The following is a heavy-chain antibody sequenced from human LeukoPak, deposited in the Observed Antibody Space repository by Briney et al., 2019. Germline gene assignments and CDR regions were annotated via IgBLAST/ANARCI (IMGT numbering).Heavy chain of an antibody. V-gene: IGHV3-43*01. CDR3: ARDGGFDAFDI. Sequence: GGSLRLSCAASGFTFDDYTMHWVRQAPGKGLEWVSLISWDGGSTYYADSVKGRFTISRENAKNSLYLQMNSLRAGDTAVYYCARDGGFDAFDIWGQGTMVTVSS. J-gene: IGHJ3*02. CDR2: ISWDGGST. CDR1: GFTFDDYT. D-gene: IGHD5-12*01.